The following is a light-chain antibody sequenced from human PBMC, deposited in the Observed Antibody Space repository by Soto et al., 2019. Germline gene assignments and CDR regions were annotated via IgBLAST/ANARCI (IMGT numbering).Light chain of an antibody. CDR2: GAS. J-gene: IGKJ1*01. CDR3: QHYNNWPPWT. V-gene: IGKV3-15*01. Sequence: IVMTQSPATLSVSPGERATLSCRASQSVSSNLAWYQQKPGQAPRLLIYGASTRATGIPARFSGSGSGTEFTLTISSLQSEDFAVYYCQHYNNWPPWTLGQGTQVEIK. CDR1: QSVSSN.